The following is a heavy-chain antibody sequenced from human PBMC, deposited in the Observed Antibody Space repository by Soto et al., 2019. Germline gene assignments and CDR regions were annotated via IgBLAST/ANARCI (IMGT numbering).Heavy chain of an antibody. J-gene: IGHJ4*02. CDR3: ARVSSSLGYFDY. V-gene: IGHV1-69*13. D-gene: IGHD6-6*01. Sequence: GASVKVSCKASGGTFSSYAISWVRQAPGQGLEWMGGIIPIFGTANYAQKFQGRVTITADESTSTAYMELSSLRSEDTAVYYCARVSSSLGYFDYWGQGTLVTVSS. CDR2: IIPIFGTA. CDR1: GGTFSSYA.